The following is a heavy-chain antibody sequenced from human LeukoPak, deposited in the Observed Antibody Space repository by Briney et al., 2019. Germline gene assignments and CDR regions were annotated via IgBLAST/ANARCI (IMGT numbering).Heavy chain of an antibody. J-gene: IGHJ5*02. CDR1: GGSISTYY. V-gene: IGHV4-4*09. Sequence: SETLSLTCTVSGGSISTYYWSWIRQPPGKGLEWIGYIYSNGNTNYNPSLKSRVSISVGTSKNQFSLKLSSVTAADTAVYFCARHALPYCSNGICYDKNWFEHWGQGTLVTVYS. CDR2: IYSNGNT. CDR3: ARHALPYCSNGICYDKNWFEH. D-gene: IGHD2-8*01.